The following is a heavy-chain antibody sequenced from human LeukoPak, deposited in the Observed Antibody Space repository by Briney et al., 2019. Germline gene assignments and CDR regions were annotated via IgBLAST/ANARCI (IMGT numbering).Heavy chain of an antibody. CDR3: ARWGVGDY. D-gene: IGHD1-26*01. J-gene: IGHJ4*02. Sequence: GGSLRLSCAASGFTFSSYSMNWVRQAPGKGLEWVSYITSSSSTIYYADSVKGRFTISRDNAKNSLYLQMNSLRAEDTAVYYCARWGVGDYWGQGTLVTVSS. CDR2: ITSSSSTI. CDR1: GFTFSSYS. V-gene: IGHV3-48*04.